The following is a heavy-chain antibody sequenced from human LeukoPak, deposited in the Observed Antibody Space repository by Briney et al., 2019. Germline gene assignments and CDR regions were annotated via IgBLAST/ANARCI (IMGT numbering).Heavy chain of an antibody. CDR1: GGSISSYY. D-gene: IGHD3-9*01. Sequence: SETLSLTCTVSGGSISSYYWSWIRQPPGKGLEWIGYIYYSGSTNYNPSLKSRVTISVDTSKNQFSLKLSSVTAADTAVYYCATSYDIYYYFDYWGQGTLVTVSS. CDR2: IYYSGST. V-gene: IGHV4-59*01. CDR3: ATSYDIYYYFDY. J-gene: IGHJ4*02.